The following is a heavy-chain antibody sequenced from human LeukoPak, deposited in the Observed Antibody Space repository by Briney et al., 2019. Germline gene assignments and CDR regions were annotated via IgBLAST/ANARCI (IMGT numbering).Heavy chain of an antibody. V-gene: IGHV4-59*11. J-gene: IGHJ3*02. D-gene: IGHD4-17*01. CDR1: DASFSSHY. CDR2: ISYAGST. CDR3: ARDPTTVTKGFDI. Sequence: SETLSLTCIVSDASFSSHYWTWIRQPPGKGLEWIGYISYAGSTNYNPSLKSRVTISVDTSKNQFSLKLSSVTAADTAVYYCARDPTTVTKGFDIWGQGTMVTVSS.